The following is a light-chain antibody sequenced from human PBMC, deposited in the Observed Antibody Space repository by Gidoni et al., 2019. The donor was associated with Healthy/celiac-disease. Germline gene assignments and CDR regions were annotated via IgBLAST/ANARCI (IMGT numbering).Light chain of an antibody. Sequence: ALPPPASVSGSPGQSITISCTGTSSDVGGYNYVSWYQQHPGKAPKLMIYEVSNRPSGVSNRFSGSKSGNTASLTISGLQAEDEADYYCSSYTSSSTLVVFGTGTKVTVL. CDR2: EVS. CDR3: SSYTSSSTLVV. CDR1: SSDVGGYNY. J-gene: IGLJ1*01. V-gene: IGLV2-14*01.